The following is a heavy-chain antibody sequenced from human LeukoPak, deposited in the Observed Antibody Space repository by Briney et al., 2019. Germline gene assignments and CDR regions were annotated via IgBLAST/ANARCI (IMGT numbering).Heavy chain of an antibody. D-gene: IGHD2-15*01. Sequence: GSLRLSCADSGFTFSSHWMHWVRQPPGKGLEWIGEIFHGGNTNYNPSLMSRVTVLVDKSKNQFSLRLSSVTAADTAVYYCARDPEGSGNWFDTWGQGTLVTVSS. V-gene: IGHV4-4*02. CDR2: IFHGGNT. J-gene: IGHJ5*02. CDR3: ARDPEGSGNWFDT. CDR1: GFTFSSHW.